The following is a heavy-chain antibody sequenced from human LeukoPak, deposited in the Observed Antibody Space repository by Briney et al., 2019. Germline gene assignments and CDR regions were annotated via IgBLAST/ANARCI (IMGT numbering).Heavy chain of an antibody. J-gene: IGHJ4*02. V-gene: IGHV1-18*01. CDR2: ISAYNGDT. CDR1: GYRFINYG. Sequence: EASVKVSCKASGYRFINYGISWVRQAPGQGLEWMGWISAYNGDTKYAQKFRGRVTMTRDTSTSTAYMELRSLRSDDTAVYYCARERESGSSSEFDYWGQGTLVTVSS. CDR3: ARERESGSSSEFDY. D-gene: IGHD6-6*01.